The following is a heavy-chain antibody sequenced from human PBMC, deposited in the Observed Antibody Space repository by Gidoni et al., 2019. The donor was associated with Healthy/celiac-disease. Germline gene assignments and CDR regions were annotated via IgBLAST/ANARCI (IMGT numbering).Heavy chain of an antibody. D-gene: IGHD3-3*01. CDR3: AISPYYDFWSGYYPSYYYYGMDV. CDR1: GYTFTSYD. CDR2: MNPNSGNT. V-gene: IGHV1-8*01. J-gene: IGHJ6*02. Sequence: QVQLVQSGAEVKKPGASVTVSCKASGYTFTSYDINWVRQATGQGLEWMGWMNPNSGNTGYAQKFQGRVTMTRNTSISTAYMELSSLRSEDTAVYYCAISPYYDFWSGYYPSYYYYGMDVWGQGTTVTVSS.